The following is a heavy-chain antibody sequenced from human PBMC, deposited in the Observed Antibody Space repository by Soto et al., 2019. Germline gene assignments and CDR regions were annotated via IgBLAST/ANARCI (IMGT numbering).Heavy chain of an antibody. CDR1: GYTFTSYG. CDR3: ARVLFPSLKHDFDY. Sequence: QVQLVQSGAEVKKPGASVKVSCKASGYTFTSYGISWVRQAPGQGLEWRGWISAYNGNTNYAQKLQGRVTMTTDTSTSTAYRELRTLRSNDTAVYYCARVLFPSLKHDFDYWGQGTLVTVSS. D-gene: IGHD3-16*01. CDR2: ISAYNGNT. J-gene: IGHJ4*02. V-gene: IGHV1-18*01.